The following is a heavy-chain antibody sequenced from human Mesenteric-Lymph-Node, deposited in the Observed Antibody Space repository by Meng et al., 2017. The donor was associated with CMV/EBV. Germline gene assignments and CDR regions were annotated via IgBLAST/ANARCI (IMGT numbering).Heavy chain of an antibody. CDR3: AKHIVASISEDGLGS. CDR2: IYSGGHT. CDR1: GFTVNSAY. D-gene: IGHD5-12*01. J-gene: IGHJ1*01. Sequence: SGFTVNSAYMSWVRQAPGKGLEWVSIIYSGGHTYYADSVKGRFTLSRDIAKNTVHLQMTNLRGDDTAVYYCAKHIVASISEDGLGSWGQGTLVTVSS. V-gene: IGHV3-66*02.